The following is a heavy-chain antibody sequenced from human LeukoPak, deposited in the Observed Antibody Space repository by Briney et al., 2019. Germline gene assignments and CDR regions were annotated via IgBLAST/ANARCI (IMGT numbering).Heavy chain of an antibody. CDR1: GFTFSSYG. D-gene: IGHD3-22*01. Sequence: GRSLRLSCAASGFTFSSYGMHWVRQAPGKGLEWVAVIWYDGSNKYYADSVKGRFTISRDNSKNTLYLRMNSLRAEDTAVYYCARDSSGYRSPFDYWGQGTLVTVSS. CDR3: ARDSSGYRSPFDY. V-gene: IGHV3-33*01. J-gene: IGHJ4*02. CDR2: IWYDGSNK.